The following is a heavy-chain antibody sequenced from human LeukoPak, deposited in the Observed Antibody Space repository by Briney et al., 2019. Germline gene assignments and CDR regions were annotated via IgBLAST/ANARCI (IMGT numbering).Heavy chain of an antibody. CDR2: ISAYNGNT. CDR3: ARGACTSCYTRESWFDP. J-gene: IGHJ5*02. V-gene: IGHV1-18*01. Sequence: ASVKVSCKASGYTFTSYGISWVRQAPGQGLEWMGWISAYNGNTNYAQKLQGRVTMTTDTSTSTAYMELRSLRSDDTAVYYCARGACTSCYTRESWFDPWGQGTLVTVSS. CDR1: GYTFTSYG. D-gene: IGHD2-2*02.